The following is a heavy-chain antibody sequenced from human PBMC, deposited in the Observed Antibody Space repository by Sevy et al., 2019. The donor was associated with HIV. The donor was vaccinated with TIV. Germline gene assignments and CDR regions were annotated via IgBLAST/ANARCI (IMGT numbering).Heavy chain of an antibody. CDR2: ISSSGST. CDR1: GGSISSYY. J-gene: IGHJ4*01. D-gene: IGHD2-21*01. Sequence: SETLSLTCSVSGGSISSYYWNWIRQPPGKGLERIGYISSSGSTNYNPSLKSRVTISVDMSKNQFSLKLSSVTAADTAVYYCARSHLAFCGGDCFSPYYFDSWGHGTLVTVSS. V-gene: IGHV4-59*01. CDR3: ARSHLAFCGGDCFSPYYFDS.